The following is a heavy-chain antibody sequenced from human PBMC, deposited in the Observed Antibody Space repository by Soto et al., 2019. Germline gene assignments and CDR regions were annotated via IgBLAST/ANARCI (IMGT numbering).Heavy chain of an antibody. Sequence: ASVKVSCKASGYTFTSYGISWVRQAPGQGLEWMGWISAYNGNTNYAQKLQGRVTMTTDTSTSTAYMELRSPRSDDTAVYYCARVGGGYGDYVYYYGMDVWGQGTTVTVSS. CDR2: ISAYNGNT. D-gene: IGHD4-17*01. J-gene: IGHJ6*02. CDR3: ARVGGGYGDYVYYYGMDV. V-gene: IGHV1-18*01. CDR1: GYTFTSYG.